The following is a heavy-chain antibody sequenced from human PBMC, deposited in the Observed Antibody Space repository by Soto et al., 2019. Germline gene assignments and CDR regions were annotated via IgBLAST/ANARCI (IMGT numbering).Heavy chain of an antibody. CDR2: IYYSGST. CDR1: GGSISSSSYY. D-gene: IGHD6-6*01. Sequence: SETLSLTCTVSGGSISSSSYYWGWIRQPPGKGLEWIGSIYYSGSTYYNPSLKSRVTISVDTSKNQFSLKLSSVTAADTAVYYCARLRYSSSSDDYYYYGMDVWGQGTTVTVSS. J-gene: IGHJ6*02. V-gene: IGHV4-39*01. CDR3: ARLRYSSSSDDYYYYGMDV.